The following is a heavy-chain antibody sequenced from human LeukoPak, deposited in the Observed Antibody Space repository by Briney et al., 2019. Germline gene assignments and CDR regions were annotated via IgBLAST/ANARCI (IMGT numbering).Heavy chain of an antibody. J-gene: IGHJ1*01. Sequence: AGGSLRLSRAASGFTYSNYAMTWVRQAPGKGLEWVSSISSGGHSTYYAGSVKGRFTISRDNSKNTLYLQMNSLRAEDTAVYYCAKGAGQWLVPSEYFQYWGQGTLVTVSS. CDR3: AKGAGQWLVPSEYFQY. D-gene: IGHD6-19*01. CDR1: GFTYSNYA. CDR2: ISSGGHST. V-gene: IGHV3-23*01.